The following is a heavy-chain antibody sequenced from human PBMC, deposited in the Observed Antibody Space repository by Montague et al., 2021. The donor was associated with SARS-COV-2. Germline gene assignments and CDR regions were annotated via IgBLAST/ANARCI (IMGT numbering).Heavy chain of an antibody. V-gene: IGHV4-59*01. CDR1: GASINAYY. Sequence: SETLSLTCTVSGASINAYYWTWIRQPPGKGLEYIGFTYYSGSASYNPSLKSRVTISVDKSKNQFSLTLTSATAADTAMYYCARLAPERHCSVATCSPHWGQGILVTVSS. J-gene: IGHJ4*02. CDR3: ARLAPERHCSVATCSPH. CDR2: TYYSGSA. D-gene: IGHD2-2*01.